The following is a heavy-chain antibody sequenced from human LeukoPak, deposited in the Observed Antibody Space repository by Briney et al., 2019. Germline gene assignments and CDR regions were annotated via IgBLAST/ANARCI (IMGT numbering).Heavy chain of an antibody. V-gene: IGHV3-53*01. J-gene: IGHJ4*02. CDR1: GFTVSSNS. CDR3: ARRAGAYSHPYDY. D-gene: IGHD4/OR15-4a*01. Sequence: GGSLRLSCTVSGFTVSSNSMSWVRQAPGKGLEWVSFIYSDNTHYSDSVKGRFTISRDNTKNTLYLQMNSLRAEDTAVYYCARRAGAYSHPYDYWGQGTLVTVSS. CDR2: IYSDNT.